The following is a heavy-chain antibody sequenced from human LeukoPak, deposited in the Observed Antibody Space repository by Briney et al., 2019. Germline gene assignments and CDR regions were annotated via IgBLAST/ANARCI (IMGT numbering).Heavy chain of an antibody. V-gene: IGHV4-30-2*01. D-gene: IGHD1-7*01. J-gene: IGHJ4*02. CDR2: IYHSGST. CDR3: ARDGLELENFDY. Sequence: PSETLSLTCTVSGGSISSGGYYWSWIRQPPGKGLEWIGYIYHSGSTYYNPSLKSRVTISVDRSKNQFSLKLSSVTAADTAVYYCARDGLELENFDYWGQGTLVTVSS. CDR1: GGSISSGGYY.